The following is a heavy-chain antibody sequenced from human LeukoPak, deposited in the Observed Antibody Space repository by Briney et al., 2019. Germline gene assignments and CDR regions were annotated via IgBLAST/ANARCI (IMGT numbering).Heavy chain of an antibody. J-gene: IGHJ4*02. V-gene: IGHV4-34*01. D-gene: IGHD3-16*02. CDR1: GGSFSGYY. CDR3: ARVGYDYLRGSYRLLDY. Sequence: SETLSLTCAVYGGSFSGYYWSWIRQPPGKGLEWIGEINHSGSTNYNPSLKSRVTISVDTSKNQFSLKLSSVTAADTAVYYCARVGYDYLRGSYRLLDYWGQGTLVTVSS. CDR2: INHSGST.